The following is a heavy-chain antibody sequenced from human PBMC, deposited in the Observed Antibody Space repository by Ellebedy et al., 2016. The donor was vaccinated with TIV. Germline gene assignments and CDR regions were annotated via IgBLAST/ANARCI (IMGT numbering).Heavy chain of an antibody. CDR3: ARGLIGSGYGMDV. Sequence: ASVKVSXXASGGTFSIYALSWVRQTRGQGLELMGGFIPLFGTANYPPKFQGRVTITADESTSTAYMDLSSLRSEDTAVYYCARGLIGSGYGMDVWGQGTTVTVSS. J-gene: IGHJ6*02. CDR2: FIPLFGTA. CDR1: GGTFSIYA. V-gene: IGHV1-69*13. D-gene: IGHD6-19*01.